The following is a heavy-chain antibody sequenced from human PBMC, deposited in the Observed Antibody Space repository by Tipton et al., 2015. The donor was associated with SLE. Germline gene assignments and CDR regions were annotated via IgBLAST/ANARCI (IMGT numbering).Heavy chain of an antibody. CDR2: VYYSGNT. CDR3: AREDDSSYGNWFDP. J-gene: IGHJ5*02. CDR1: GYSISSGYY. V-gene: IGHV4-31*03. Sequence: TLSLTCSVTGYSISSGYYWGWIRQHPGKGLEWIGNVYYSGNTNYNPSLRSRVTISVDTSKNQFSLELTSVTAADTAVYYCAREDDSSYGNWFDPWGQGTLVTVSS. D-gene: IGHD4-11*01.